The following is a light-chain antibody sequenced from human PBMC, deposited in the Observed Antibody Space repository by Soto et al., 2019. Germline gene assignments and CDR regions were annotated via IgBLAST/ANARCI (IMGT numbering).Light chain of an antibody. V-gene: IGLV1-51*01. CDR2: DNN. J-gene: IGLJ1*01. CDR1: SSNIGNNF. CDR3: GSWDSSLTYV. Sequence: QSVLTQPPSVSAAPGQKVTISCSGSSSNIGNNFVTWYQQLPGTAPILLIYDNNKRPSGIPDRFSGSQSGTSATLGITGLQTGDEAVYYCGSWDSSLTYVFGTGTKVTVL.